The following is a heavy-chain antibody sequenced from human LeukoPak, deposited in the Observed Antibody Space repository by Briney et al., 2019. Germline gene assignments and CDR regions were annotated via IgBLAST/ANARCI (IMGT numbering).Heavy chain of an antibody. J-gene: IGHJ5*02. CDR1: GGSISSYY. CDR3: ARHNSRYPFDP. Sequence: SETLSLTCTVSGGSISSYYWSWIRQPPGKGLEWIGCIYYSGSTNYNPSLKSRVTISVDTSKNQFSLKLSSVTAADTAVYYCARHNSRYPFDPWGQGTLVTVSS. CDR2: IYYSGST. D-gene: IGHD1-1*01. V-gene: IGHV4-59*01.